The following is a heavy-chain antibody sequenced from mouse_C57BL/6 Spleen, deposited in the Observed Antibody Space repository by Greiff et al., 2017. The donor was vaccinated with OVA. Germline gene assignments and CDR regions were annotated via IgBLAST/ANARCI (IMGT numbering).Heavy chain of an antibody. D-gene: IGHD2-5*01. V-gene: IGHV5-9*01. CDR1: GFTFSSYT. CDR2: ISGGGGNT. CDR3: ARHFGLYYSNYVGDYYAMDY. Sequence: EVMLVESGGGLVKPGGSLKLSCAASGFTFSSYTMSWVRQTPEKRLEWVATISGGGGNTYYPDSVKGRFTISRDNAKNTLYLQMSSLRSEDTALYYCARHFGLYYSNYVGDYYAMDYWGQGTSVTVSS. J-gene: IGHJ4*01.